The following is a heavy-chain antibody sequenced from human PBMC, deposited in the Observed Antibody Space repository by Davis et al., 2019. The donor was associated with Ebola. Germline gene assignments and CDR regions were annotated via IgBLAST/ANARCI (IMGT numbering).Heavy chain of an antibody. CDR2: IKQDGSEK. D-gene: IGHD4-17*01. Sequence: PGGSLRLSCAASGFTFSSYWMSWVRQAPGKWLEWVANIKQDGSEKYYVDSVKGRFTISRDNAKNSLYLQMNSLRAEDTAVYYCARLKLDYGDRPPYFDYWGQGTLVTVSS. CDR1: GFTFSSYW. V-gene: IGHV3-7*01. CDR3: ARLKLDYGDRPPYFDY. J-gene: IGHJ4*02.